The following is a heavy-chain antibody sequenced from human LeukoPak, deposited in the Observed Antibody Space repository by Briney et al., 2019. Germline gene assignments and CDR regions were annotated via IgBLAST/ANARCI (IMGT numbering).Heavy chain of an antibody. CDR2: IDDSGGT. V-gene: IGHV4-59*01. CDR3: ARHYGEEYFQH. CDR1: GGSISSYY. J-gene: IGHJ1*01. D-gene: IGHD4-17*01. Sequence: PSETLSLTCTVSGGSISSYYWSWIRQPPGKGLEWIGYIDDSGGTNYNPSLKSRVTISVDTSKNQFSLKLSSVTAADTAVYYCARHYGEEYFQHWGQGTLVTVSS.